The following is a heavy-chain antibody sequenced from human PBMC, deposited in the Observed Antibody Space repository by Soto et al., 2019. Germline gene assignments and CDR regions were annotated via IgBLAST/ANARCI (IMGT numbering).Heavy chain of an antibody. D-gene: IGHD3-9*01. Sequence: PGGSLRLSCAASGFTFDDYAMHWVRQRPGRGLEWVSGITWNSDEIGYPDSVKGRFSISRDNSKNTLYLQMNSLESEDTAVYYCSRDDSDWFFNWGRGTLVTVSS. CDR2: ITWNSDEI. J-gene: IGHJ4*02. V-gene: IGHV3-9*01. CDR3: SRDDSDWFFN. CDR1: GFTFDDYA.